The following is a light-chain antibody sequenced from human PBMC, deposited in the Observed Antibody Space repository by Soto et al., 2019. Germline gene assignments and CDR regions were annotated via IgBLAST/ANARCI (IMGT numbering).Light chain of an antibody. J-gene: IGKJ5*01. CDR2: AAS. Sequence: DIQMTQSPSSLSASVGDRLTITCRSCQSISSYLNWYQQKPGKAPKLLIYAASSLQSGVPSRFSGSGSGTDFTLTISSLQPEDFVTYYCQQSYSTPITFGQGTRLEIK. CDR1: QSISSY. CDR3: QQSYSTPIT. V-gene: IGKV1-39*01.